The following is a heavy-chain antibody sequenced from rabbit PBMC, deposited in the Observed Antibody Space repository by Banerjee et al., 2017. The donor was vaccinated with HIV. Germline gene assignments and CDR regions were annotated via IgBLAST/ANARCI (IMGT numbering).Heavy chain of an antibody. CDR2: IVNGNGNT. Sequence: QEQLVESGGDLVKPEGSLTLTCTASGFSFSGGYVMCWVRQAPGKGLEWIACIVNGNGNTYYASWVNGRFTISRSTSLATVTLQVTSLTGADTATYFCVRGASSSGYYNLWGQGTLVTVS. J-gene: IGHJ4*01. CDR3: VRGASSSGYYNL. CDR1: GFSFSGGYV. D-gene: IGHD1-1*01. V-gene: IGHV1S47*01.